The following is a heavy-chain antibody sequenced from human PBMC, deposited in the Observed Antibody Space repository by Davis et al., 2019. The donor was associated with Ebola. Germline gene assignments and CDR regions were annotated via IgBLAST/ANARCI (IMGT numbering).Heavy chain of an antibody. Sequence: MPSETLSLTCTVSGGSIISSSSYWGWIRQPPRKGLEWIGSIYYSGSTYYNPSLKSRVTISVDTSKNQFSLKLSSVTAADMAVYYCARRSRYGDGWYVDYWGHGIRVTASS. CDR1: GGSIISSSSY. J-gene: IGHJ4*01. D-gene: IGHD6-19*01. CDR2: IYYSGST. V-gene: IGHV4-39*07. CDR3: ARRSRYGDGWYVDY.